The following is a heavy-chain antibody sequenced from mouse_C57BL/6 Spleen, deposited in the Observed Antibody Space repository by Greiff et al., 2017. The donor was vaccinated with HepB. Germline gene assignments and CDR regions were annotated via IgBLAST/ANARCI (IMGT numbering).Heavy chain of an antibody. D-gene: IGHD1-1*01. Sequence: EVQLQQSGPELVKPGASVKISCKASGYTFTDYYMNWVKQSHGKSLEWIGDINPNNGGTSYNQKFKGKATLTVDKSSSTAYMELRSLTSEDSAVYYCARGEHYGSLFDDWGQGTTLTVSS. J-gene: IGHJ2*01. CDR2: INPNNGGT. CDR3: ARGEHYGSLFDD. V-gene: IGHV1-26*01. CDR1: GYTFTDYY.